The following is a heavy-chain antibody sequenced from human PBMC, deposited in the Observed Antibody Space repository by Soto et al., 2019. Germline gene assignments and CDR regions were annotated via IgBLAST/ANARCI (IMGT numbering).Heavy chain of an antibody. D-gene: IGHD3-9*01. CDR1: GYTCTIYY. Sequence: ASVKVSCKASGYTCTIYYMHWVLQAPGQGLEWMGIINPSGGSTSYAQKFQGRVTMTRDTSTSTVYMELSSLRSEDTAVYYCARDLTDILTVYYNVNGAFDIWGQGTMVTVSS. J-gene: IGHJ3*02. CDR3: ARDLTDILTVYYNVNGAFDI. CDR2: INPSGGST. V-gene: IGHV1-46*01.